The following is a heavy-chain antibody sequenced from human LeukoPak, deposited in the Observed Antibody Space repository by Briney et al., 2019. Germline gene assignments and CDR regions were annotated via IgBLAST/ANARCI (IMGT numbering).Heavy chain of an antibody. CDR2: IYYSGST. CDR3: ARSMVRGVMYAFDI. J-gene: IGHJ3*02. CDR1: GGSISSYY. V-gene: IGHV4-59*01. Sequence: ASETLSLTCTVSGGSISSYYWSWIRQPPGKGLEWIGYIYYSGSTNYNPSLKSRVTISVDTSKNQFSLKLSSVTAADTAVYYCARSMVRGVMYAFDIWGQGTMVTVSS. D-gene: IGHD3-10*01.